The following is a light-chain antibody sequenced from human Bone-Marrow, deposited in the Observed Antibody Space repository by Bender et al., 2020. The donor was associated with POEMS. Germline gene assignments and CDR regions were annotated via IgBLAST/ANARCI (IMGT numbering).Light chain of an antibody. J-gene: IGLJ2*01. CDR1: SSDVGGYNY. Sequence: QSALTQPASVSGSPGQSITISCTGTSSDVGGYNYVSWYQQHPGQAPKLMIYDVTNRPSGVSNRFSGSKSGDTASLTISGLQAEDEADYYCSSYTSSTNVVFGGGTNLTVL. CDR2: DVT. CDR3: SSYTSSTNVV. V-gene: IGLV2-14*01.